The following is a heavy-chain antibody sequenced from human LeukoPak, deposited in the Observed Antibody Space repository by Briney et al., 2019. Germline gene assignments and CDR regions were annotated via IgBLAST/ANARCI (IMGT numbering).Heavy chain of an antibody. CDR3: ARVPVGQYSYDS. D-gene: IGHD5-18*01. CDR2: IWYDGSNK. V-gene: IGHV3-33*01. J-gene: IGHJ5*02. Sequence: GSLRLSCAASGFTFSSYGMHWVRQAPGKGLEWVAVIWYDGSNKYYADSVKGRFTISRDNSKNTLYLQMNSLRAEDTAVYYCARVPVGQYSYDSWGQGSLVTVSS. CDR1: GFTFSSYG.